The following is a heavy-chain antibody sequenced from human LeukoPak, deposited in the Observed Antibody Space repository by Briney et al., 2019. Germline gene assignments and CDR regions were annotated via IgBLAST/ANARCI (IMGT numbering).Heavy chain of an antibody. CDR1: GGSISSSSYY. CDR3: ARDGDPQKYSSSWYNRWFDP. D-gene: IGHD6-13*01. Sequence: PSETLSLTCTVSGGSISSSSYYWGWIRQPPGKGLEWIGSIYYSGSTYYNPSLKSRVTISVDTSKNQFSLKLSSVTAADTAVYYCARDGDPQKYSSSWYNRWFDPWGQGTLVTVSS. V-gene: IGHV4-39*07. CDR2: IYYSGST. J-gene: IGHJ5*02.